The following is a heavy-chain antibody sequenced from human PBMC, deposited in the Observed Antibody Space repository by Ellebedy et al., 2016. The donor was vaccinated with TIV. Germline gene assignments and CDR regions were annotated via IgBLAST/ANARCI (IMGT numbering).Heavy chain of an antibody. D-gene: IGHD1-14*01. CDR2: IIPIFGTG. Sequence: AASVKVSCKASGYAFTTYDISWVRQAPGQGLEWMGGIIPIFGTGNYAQKFQGRVTITADESTSTAYMELSSLTSEDTAVYYCARAPGPNFYFDFWGRGTLVTVSS. CDR1: GYAFTTYD. J-gene: IGHJ4*02. CDR3: ARAPGPNFYFDF. V-gene: IGHV1-69*13.